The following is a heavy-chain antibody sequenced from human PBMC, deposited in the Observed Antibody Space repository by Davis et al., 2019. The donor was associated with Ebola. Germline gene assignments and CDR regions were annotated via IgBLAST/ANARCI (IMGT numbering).Heavy chain of an antibody. CDR3: ARPIVTSTNRPDY. Sequence: GESLKISCAASRFTFRGYAMSWVRQAPGKGLEWVSLISSNSNYIYYADSVKGRFTISRDSAKNSLSLQMNSLRDEDTAVYYCARPIVTSTNRPDYWGQGTLVTVSS. D-gene: IGHD1-26*01. V-gene: IGHV3-21*01. CDR1: RFTFRGYA. J-gene: IGHJ4*02. CDR2: ISSNSNYI.